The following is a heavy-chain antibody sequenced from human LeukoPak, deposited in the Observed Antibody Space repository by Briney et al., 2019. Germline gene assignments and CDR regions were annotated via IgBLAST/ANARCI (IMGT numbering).Heavy chain of an antibody. CDR1: GYTFTSYD. Sequence: GASVEVSCKASGYTFTSYDINWVRQATGQGLEWMGWMNPNSGNTGYAQKFQGRVTMTRNTSISTAYMELSSLRSEDTAVYYCARGLIGRDGYNSDYWGQGTLVTVSS. CDR3: ARGLIGRDGYNSDY. J-gene: IGHJ4*02. D-gene: IGHD5-24*01. CDR2: MNPNSGNT. V-gene: IGHV1-8*01.